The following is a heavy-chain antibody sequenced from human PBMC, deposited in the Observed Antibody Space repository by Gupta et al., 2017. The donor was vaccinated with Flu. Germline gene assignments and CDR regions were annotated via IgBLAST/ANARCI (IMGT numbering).Heavy chain of an antibody. CDR2: INPDESST. CDR1: SY. Sequence: SYLQWVRQAPGKGLVWVSRINPDESSTTYAESVKGRFTISRDNAKNTLYLQMNSLGNDDTAVYYCATVTSGCWGQGTLVTVSS. V-gene: IGHV3-74*03. D-gene: IGHD4-17*01. CDR3: ATVTSGC. J-gene: IGHJ4*02.